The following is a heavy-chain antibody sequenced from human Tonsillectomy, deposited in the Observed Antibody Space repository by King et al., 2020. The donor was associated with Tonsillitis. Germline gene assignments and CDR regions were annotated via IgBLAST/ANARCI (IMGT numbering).Heavy chain of an antibody. J-gene: IGHJ3*01. CDR1: GGSINSYF. V-gene: IGHV4-59*01. Sequence: HVQLQESGPGLVKPSETLSLTCTVSGGSINSYFWSWIRQLPGKGLQWIGYIGYSGTAYYNPSLEGRVTLSIDTSKNQISLNLSSVTAAHTANYFCATRQLVYRDDALDLWGQGTMVSVSS. CDR2: IGYSGTA. D-gene: IGHD5/OR15-5a*01. CDR3: ATRQLVYRDDALDL.